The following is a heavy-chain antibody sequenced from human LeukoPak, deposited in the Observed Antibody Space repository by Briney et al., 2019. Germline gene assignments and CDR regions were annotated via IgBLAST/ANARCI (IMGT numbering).Heavy chain of an antibody. CDR3: ARGGASSEWFDP. V-gene: IGHV4-59*11. CDR2: IYYSGTT. CDR1: GGSISSHY. J-gene: IGHJ5*02. D-gene: IGHD6-25*01. Sequence: SSETLSLTCTVSGGSISSHYWSWIRQPPGKGLEWIGYIYYSGTTNYNPSLKSRVSISVDTSNNQFSLNVNSVTAADTAVYYCARGGASSEWFDPWGQGTLVTVSS.